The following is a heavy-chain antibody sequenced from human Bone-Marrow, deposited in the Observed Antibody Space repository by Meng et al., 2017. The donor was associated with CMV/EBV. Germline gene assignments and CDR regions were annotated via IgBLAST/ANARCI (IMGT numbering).Heavy chain of an antibody. CDR2: INSDGSST. CDR1: GFTFSSYW. V-gene: IGHV3-74*01. D-gene: IGHD2-2*02. J-gene: IGHJ4*02. CDR3: ARSMETYCSSTSCYTGFDY. Sequence: GESLKISCAAPGFTFSSYWMHWVRQAPGKGLVWVSRINSDGSSTSYADSVKGRFTISRDNAKNTLYLQMNSLRAEDTAVYYCARSMETYCSSTSCYTGFDYWGQGTLVTVSS.